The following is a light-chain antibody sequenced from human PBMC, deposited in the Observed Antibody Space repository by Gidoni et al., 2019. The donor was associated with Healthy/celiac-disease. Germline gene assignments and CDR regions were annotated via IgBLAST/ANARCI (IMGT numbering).Light chain of an antibody. CDR1: QSISSY. J-gene: IGKJ5*01. V-gene: IGKV1-39*01. CDR3: QQSYSTPPIT. CDR2: AAS. Sequence: VQITHSRSSLSAYVGDRVTITCRASQSISSYLNWYQQKPGKAPKLLIYAASSLQSGVPSRFSGSGSGTDFTLTISSLQPEDFATYYCQQSYSTPPITFGQGTRLEIK.